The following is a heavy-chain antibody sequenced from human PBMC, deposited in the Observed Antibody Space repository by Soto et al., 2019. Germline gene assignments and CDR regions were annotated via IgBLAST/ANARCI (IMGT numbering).Heavy chain of an antibody. CDR1: GFIFTKNA. V-gene: IGHV3-23*01. CDR2: ISITAGRT. D-gene: IGHD4-4*01. Sequence: GGSLRLSFAVSGFIFTKNAITRFRQDPGKGLEWHSCISITAGRTHYAVSVKSRFTISRETSKNTVYLQMNSLIAEDTAIYYCGGRTVSSSWTVDVWGRRAMVIVSS. J-gene: IGHJ3*01. CDR3: GGRTVSSSWTVDV.